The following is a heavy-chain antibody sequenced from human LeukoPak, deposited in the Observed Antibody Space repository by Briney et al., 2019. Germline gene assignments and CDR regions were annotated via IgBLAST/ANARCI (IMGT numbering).Heavy chain of an antibody. Sequence: GGSLSLSCAASGLTFSRYAMSWVRQAPGKGLEWVSGISGSGTSTYYADSAKGRFTISRDNSKNTLYLQMGSLRAEDTAVYYCAKARYNSGWYGLDPWGQGTLVTVSS. CDR1: GLTFSRYA. V-gene: IGHV3-23*01. D-gene: IGHD6-19*01. CDR2: ISGSGTST. J-gene: IGHJ5*02. CDR3: AKARYNSGWYGLDP.